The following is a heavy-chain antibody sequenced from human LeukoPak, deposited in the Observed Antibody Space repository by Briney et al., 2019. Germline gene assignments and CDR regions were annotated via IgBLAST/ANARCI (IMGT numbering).Heavy chain of an antibody. CDR1: GFTFSSYE. D-gene: IGHD6-19*01. CDR3: AREDSSGWYRY. Sequence: GGSLRLSCAASGFTFSSYEMNWVRQAPGKGLEWVSYITSSGSTIHYADSVKGRFTISRDNAKNSLYLQMNGLRAEDTAVYYCAREDSSGWYRYWGQGTLVTVSS. CDR2: ITSSGSTI. V-gene: IGHV3-48*03. J-gene: IGHJ4*02.